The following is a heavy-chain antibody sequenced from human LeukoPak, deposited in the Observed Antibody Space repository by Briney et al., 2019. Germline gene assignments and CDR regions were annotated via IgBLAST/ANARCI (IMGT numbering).Heavy chain of an antibody. CDR3: TTDPPGTGGRYVAV. Sequence: GGSLRLSCGASGVIFRNLWMTWVRQDPGKGLEWVGRIKSKYDGGTIDYAAPVKGRFTISRDDSRNTLYLEMNTLKTEDTAVYCCTTDPPGTGGRYVAVWGKGTTVTVSS. J-gene: IGHJ6*03. CDR1: GVIFRNLW. V-gene: IGHV3-15*01. D-gene: IGHD1-1*01. CDR2: IKSKYDGGTI.